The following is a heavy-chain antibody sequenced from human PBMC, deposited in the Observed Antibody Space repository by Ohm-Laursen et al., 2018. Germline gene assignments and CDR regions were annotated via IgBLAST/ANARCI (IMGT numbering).Heavy chain of an antibody. D-gene: IGHD6-6*01. Sequence: ASVKVSCKASGYTFTGYYMHWVRQAPGQGLEWMGWINPNSGGTNYAQKFQGRVTMTRNTSISTAYMELSSLRSEDTAVYYCARRRLIAARPKGWFDPWGQGTLVTVSS. CDR3: ARRRLIAARPKGWFDP. CDR2: INPNSGGT. CDR1: GYTFTGYY. V-gene: IGHV1-2*02. J-gene: IGHJ5*02.